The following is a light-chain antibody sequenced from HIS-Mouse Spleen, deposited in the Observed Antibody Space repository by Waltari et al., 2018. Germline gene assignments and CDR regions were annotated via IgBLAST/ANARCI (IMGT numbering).Light chain of an antibody. J-gene: IGKJ1*01. Sequence: EIVMTQSPATLSVSPGERATLSCRASQSVSSNLAWYQQKPGQAPRLLIYGASTRATGIPARFSGSGSGTEFTLNISSMQSEDFAVYYCQQYNNWPRTFGQGTKVEIK. CDR3: QQYNNWPRT. CDR2: GAS. V-gene: IGKV3-15*01. CDR1: QSVSSN.